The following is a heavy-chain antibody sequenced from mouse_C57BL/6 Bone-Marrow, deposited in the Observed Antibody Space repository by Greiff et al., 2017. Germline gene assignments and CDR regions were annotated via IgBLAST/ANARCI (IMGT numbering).Heavy chain of an antibody. CDR1: GYTFTSYW. CDR3: AREVYSNWDYAMDY. Sequence: QVQLQQSGAELVRPGTSVKLSCKASGYTFTSYWMHWVKQRPGQGLEWIGVIDPSDSYTNYNQKFKGKATLTVDTSSSTAYMQLSSLTSEESAVYYCAREVYSNWDYAMDYWGQGTSVTVSS. D-gene: IGHD2-5*01. V-gene: IGHV1-59*01. J-gene: IGHJ4*01. CDR2: IDPSDSYT.